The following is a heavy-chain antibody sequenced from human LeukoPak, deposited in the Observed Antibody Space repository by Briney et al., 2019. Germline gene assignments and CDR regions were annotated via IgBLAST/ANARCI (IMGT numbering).Heavy chain of an antibody. CDR3: AREVGATTYFDY. CDR2: IYYSGST. CDR1: GGSISSYY. J-gene: IGHJ4*02. Sequence: SETLSLTCTVSGGSISSYYWSWIRQPPGKGLEWIGYIYYSGSTNYNPSLKSRVTISVDTSKNQFSLKLSSVTAADTAVYYCAREVGATTYFDYWGQGALVTVSS. D-gene: IGHD1-26*01. V-gene: IGHV4-59*01.